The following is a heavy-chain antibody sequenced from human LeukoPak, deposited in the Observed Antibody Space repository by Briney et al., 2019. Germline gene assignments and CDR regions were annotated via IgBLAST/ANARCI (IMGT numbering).Heavy chain of an antibody. CDR3: ARDGVYCSSTSCSKYYFDY. J-gene: IGHJ4*02. D-gene: IGHD2-2*01. CDR2: IYYSGST. Sequence: SETLSLTCTVSGGSASSGSYYWSWIRQPPGKGLEWIGYIYYSGSTNYNPSLKSRVTISVDTSKNQFSLKLSSVTAADTAVYYCARDGVYCSSTSCSKYYFDYWGQGTLVTVSS. V-gene: IGHV4-61*01. CDR1: GGSASSGSYY.